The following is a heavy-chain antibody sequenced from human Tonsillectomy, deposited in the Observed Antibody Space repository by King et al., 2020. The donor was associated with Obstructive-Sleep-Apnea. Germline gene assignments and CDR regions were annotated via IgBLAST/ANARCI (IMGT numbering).Heavy chain of an antibody. CDR2: ISVSGGST. D-gene: IGHD3-10*01. CDR1: GFTLTNSA. Sequence: VQLVESGGGLVQPGGSVRLSCAASGFTLTNSAMSWVRQAPGKGLEWVSAISVSGGSTYYADSGKGRFTISIDKDKHTMYLQMNSLRAEDTAAYYCAKDRTAWVGELFPPLVGAIDYWRQRTLVTVSS. V-gene: IGHV3-23*04. CDR3: AKDRTAWVGELFPPLVGAIDY. J-gene: IGHJ4*02.